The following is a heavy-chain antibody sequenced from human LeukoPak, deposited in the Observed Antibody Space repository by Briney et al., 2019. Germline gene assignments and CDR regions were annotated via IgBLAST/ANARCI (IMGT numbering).Heavy chain of an antibody. CDR3: AKKQAPGPTSFDY. Sequence: PGGSLRLSCAVSGSTFSSNAMSWVRQAPGKGLEWVSVISTTGGTTYYADSMKGRFTISRDNSKNTLYLQMNSLRAEDTAVYYCAKKQAPGPTSFDYWGQGTLVTVSS. CDR2: ISTTGGTT. J-gene: IGHJ4*02. V-gene: IGHV3-23*01. CDR1: GSTFSSNA.